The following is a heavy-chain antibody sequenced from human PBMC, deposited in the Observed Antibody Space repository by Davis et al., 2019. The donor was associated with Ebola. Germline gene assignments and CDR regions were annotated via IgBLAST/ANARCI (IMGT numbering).Heavy chain of an antibody. CDR2: IYYSGST. CDR3: ARLELLKRDRYFDY. J-gene: IGHJ4*02. V-gene: IGHV4-30-4*01. D-gene: IGHD2-15*01. CDR1: GGSISSGDYY. Sequence: SETLSLTCTVSGGSISSGDYYWSWIRQPPGKGLEWIGYIYYSGSTYYNPSLKSRVTISVDTSKNQFSLKLSSVTAADTAVYYCARLELLKRDRYFDYWGQGTLVTVSS.